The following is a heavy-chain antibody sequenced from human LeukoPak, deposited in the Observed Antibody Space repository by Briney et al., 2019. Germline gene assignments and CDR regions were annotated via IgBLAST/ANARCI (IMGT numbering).Heavy chain of an antibody. J-gene: IGHJ6*02. CDR3: ARDYRQLWLPDYYYYGMDV. D-gene: IGHD5-18*01. V-gene: IGHV1-18*01. CDR1: GGTFTSYG. Sequence: ASVKVSCKASGGTFTSYGISWVRQAPGQGLEWMGWISAYNGNTNYAQKLQGRVTMTTDTSTSTAYMELRSLRSDDTAVYYCARDYRQLWLPDYYYYGMDVWGQGTTVTVSS. CDR2: ISAYNGNT.